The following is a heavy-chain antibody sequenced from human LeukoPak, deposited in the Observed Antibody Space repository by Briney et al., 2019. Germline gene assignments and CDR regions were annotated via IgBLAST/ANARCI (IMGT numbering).Heavy chain of an antibody. CDR1: GGSISSSSYY. Sequence: SETLSLTCTVSGGSISSSSYYWSWIRQPPGKGLEWIGYIYYSGSTNYNPSLKSRVTISVDTSKNQFSLKLSSVTAADTAVYYCASLGAVVTPLSWFDPWGQGTLVTVSS. CDR3: ASLGAVVTPLSWFDP. CDR2: IYYSGST. V-gene: IGHV4-61*01. D-gene: IGHD4-23*01. J-gene: IGHJ5*02.